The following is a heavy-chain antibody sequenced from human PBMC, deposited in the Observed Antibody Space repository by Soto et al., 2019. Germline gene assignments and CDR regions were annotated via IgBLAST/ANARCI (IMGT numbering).Heavy chain of an antibody. CDR2: IYPGDSDT. Sequence: GESLKISCKGSGYSFTSYWIGWVRQMPGEGLEWMGIIYPGDSDTRYSPSFQGQVTISADKSISTAYLQWSSLKASDTAMYYCARHGAADIXVVPAAIGRHYYYGMDVWGQGTTVTVSS. CDR1: GYSFTSYW. J-gene: IGHJ6*02. D-gene: IGHD2-2*01. CDR3: ARHGAADIXVVPAAIGRHYYYGMDV. V-gene: IGHV5-51*01.